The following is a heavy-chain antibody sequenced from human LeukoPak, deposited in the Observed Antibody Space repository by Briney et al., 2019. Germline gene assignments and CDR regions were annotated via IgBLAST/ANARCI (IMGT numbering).Heavy chain of an antibody. CDR2: ISGSGGST. Sequence: GGSLRLSCAASGFTFNSYAMSWVRQAPGKGLEWVSVISGSGGSTYYADSVKGRFTISRDNSKNTLYLQMNSLRAEDTAVYYCAKETGTTTYYYYGMDVWGQGTTVTVSS. D-gene: IGHD1-7*01. CDR3: AKETGTTTYYYYGMDV. J-gene: IGHJ6*02. CDR1: GFTFNSYA. V-gene: IGHV3-23*01.